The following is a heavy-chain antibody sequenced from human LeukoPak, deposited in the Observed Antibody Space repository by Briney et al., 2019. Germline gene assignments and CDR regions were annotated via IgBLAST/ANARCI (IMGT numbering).Heavy chain of an antibody. Sequence: SETLSLTCTVSGGSISSSNYYWGWIRQPPGKGLEWIGSIYYTGSTYYNPSLKSRVTISVDTSKNQCSLNLSSVTAADTAVYYCARVPLVGATRLGFDYWGQGTLVTVSS. D-gene: IGHD1-26*01. CDR1: GGSISSSNYY. CDR2: IYYTGST. CDR3: ARVPLVGATRLGFDY. J-gene: IGHJ4*02. V-gene: IGHV4-39*01.